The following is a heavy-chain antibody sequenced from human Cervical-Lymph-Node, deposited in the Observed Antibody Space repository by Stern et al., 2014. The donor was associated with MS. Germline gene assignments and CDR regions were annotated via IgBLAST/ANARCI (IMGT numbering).Heavy chain of an antibody. J-gene: IGHJ6*02. V-gene: IGHV3-30*09. CDR3: ARAPDGMDV. Sequence: VHLVESGGGVVQPGRSLRLSCAASGFTLTGYALHWVRQAPGRGLEWVAAISHDGSNQYYGDSVKGRFAISRDRSKNTLYLQMNSLRPEDTAVYYCARAPDGMDVWGRGTTVTVSS. CDR1: GFTLTGYA. CDR2: ISHDGSNQ.